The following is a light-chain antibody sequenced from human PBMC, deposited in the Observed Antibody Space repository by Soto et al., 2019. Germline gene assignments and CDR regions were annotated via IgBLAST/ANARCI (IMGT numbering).Light chain of an antibody. CDR3: QQYGRAPPYT. CDR1: QSVSSSY. Sequence: EIVLTQSPGTLSLSPGERATLSCRASQSVSSSYLAWYQQKPGQAPRLLIYGASRSATGIPDRFSGSGSGKDFTITISRLEPEDFAVYYCQQYGRAPPYTFGQGTTLEIK. CDR2: GAS. V-gene: IGKV3-20*01. J-gene: IGKJ2*01.